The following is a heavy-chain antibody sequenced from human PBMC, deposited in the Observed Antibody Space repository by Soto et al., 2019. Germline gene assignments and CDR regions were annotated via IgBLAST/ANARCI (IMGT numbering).Heavy chain of an antibody. CDR1: GFTFSSYA. CDR2: ISGSGGST. J-gene: IGHJ4*02. Sequence: GGSLRLSCAASGFTFSSYAMSWVRQAPGKGLEWVSAISGSGGSTYYADSVKGRFTISRDNSKNTLYLQMNSLRAEDTAVYDCARGYGSGSYYNFAYWGQGTLVTVSS. CDR3: ARGYGSGSYYNFAY. V-gene: IGHV3-23*01. D-gene: IGHD3-10*01.